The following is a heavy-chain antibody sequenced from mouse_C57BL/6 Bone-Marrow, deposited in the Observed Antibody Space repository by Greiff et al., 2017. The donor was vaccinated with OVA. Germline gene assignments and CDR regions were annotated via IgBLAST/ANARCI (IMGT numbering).Heavy chain of an antibody. CDR1: GFSFNTYA. V-gene: IGHV10-1*01. D-gene: IGHD4-1*01. CDR3: VGQRTGTGSYWYFDV. CDR2: IRSKSNNYAT. J-gene: IGHJ1*03. Sequence: EVQGVESGGGLVQPKGSLKLSCAASGFSFNTYAMNWVRQAPGKGLEWVARIRSKSNNYATYYADSVKDRFTISRDESESMLYLQMNNLKTEDTAMYYCVGQRTGTGSYWYFDVWGTGTTVTVSS.